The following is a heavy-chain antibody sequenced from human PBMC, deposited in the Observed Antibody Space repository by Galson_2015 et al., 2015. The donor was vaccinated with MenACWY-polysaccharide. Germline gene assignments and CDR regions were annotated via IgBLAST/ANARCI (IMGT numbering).Heavy chain of an antibody. J-gene: IGHJ3*02. V-gene: IGHV3-23*01. CDR1: GFTFSNYA. Sequence: SLRLSCAASGFTFSNYAMSWVRQAPGKGLEWVSAISGTGGSTYYADSVRGRVAISRDNSKNTLHLQVNSLRAEDTAVYYCAKDRGPDTSGWAEAFDMWGQGTMVTVSS. D-gene: IGHD6-19*01. CDR3: AKDRGPDTSGWAEAFDM. CDR2: ISGTGGST.